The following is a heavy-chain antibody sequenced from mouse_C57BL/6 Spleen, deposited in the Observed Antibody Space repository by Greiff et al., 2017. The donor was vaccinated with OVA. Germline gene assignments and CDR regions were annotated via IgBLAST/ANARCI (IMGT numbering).Heavy chain of an antibody. Sequence: QVQLQQPGAELVMPGASVKLSCKASGYTFTSYWMHWVKQRPGQGLEWIGEIDPSDSYTNYNQKFKGKSTLTVDKSSSTAYMQLSSLTSEDSAVYYCARRDYSGNFDYWGQGTTLTVSS. CDR2: IDPSDSYT. J-gene: IGHJ2*01. D-gene: IGHD2-12*01. CDR1: GYTFTSYW. CDR3: ARRDYSGNFDY. V-gene: IGHV1-69*01.